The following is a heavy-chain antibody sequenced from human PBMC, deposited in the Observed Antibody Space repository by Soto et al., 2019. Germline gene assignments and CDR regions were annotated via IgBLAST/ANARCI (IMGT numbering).Heavy chain of an antibody. CDR2: INHLGSI. J-gene: IGHJ6*03. CDR1: GGSLIDYF. CDR3: ARGGISHWAYFYYMDV. V-gene: IGHV4-34*01. D-gene: IGHD2-21*01. Sequence: PSETLSLTCVVSGGSLIDYFWIWIRQPPGMALEWIGEINHLGSINYNPSLKSRVTMSVDTSKNQFSLTLNSVTAADTATYYCARGGISHWAYFYYMDVWDRGTTVTVSS.